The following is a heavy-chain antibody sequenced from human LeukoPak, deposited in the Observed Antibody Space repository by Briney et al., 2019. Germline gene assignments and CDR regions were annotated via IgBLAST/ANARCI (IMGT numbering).Heavy chain of an antibody. CDR3: ARDCSSTSCPQTAMYY. J-gene: IGHJ4*02. D-gene: IGHD2-2*01. CDR2: ISAYNGNT. CDR1: GYTFTSYG. Sequence: GASVKVSCKASGYTFTSYGISWVRQAPGQGLEWMGWISAYNGNTNYAQKLQGRVTMTTDTSTSTAYMELRSLRSDDTAVYYCARDCSSTSCPQTAMYYWGQGTLVTVSS. V-gene: IGHV1-18*01.